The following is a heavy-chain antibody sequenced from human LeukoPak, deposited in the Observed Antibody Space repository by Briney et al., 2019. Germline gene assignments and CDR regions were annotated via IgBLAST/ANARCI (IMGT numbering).Heavy chain of an antibody. Sequence: SETLSLTCTVSGYSISSGYYWGWIRQPPGKGLEWIGSIYHSGSTYYNPSLKSRVTISVDTSKNQFSLKLSSVTAADTAVYYCARVPKPDCSGGSCYGIDYWGQGTLVTVSS. CDR2: IYHSGST. V-gene: IGHV4-38-2*02. J-gene: IGHJ4*02. CDR1: GYSISSGYY. D-gene: IGHD2-15*01. CDR3: ARVPKPDCSGGSCYGIDY.